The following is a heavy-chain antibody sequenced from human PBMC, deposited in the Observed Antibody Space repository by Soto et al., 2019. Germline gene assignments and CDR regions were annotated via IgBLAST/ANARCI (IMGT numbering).Heavy chain of an antibody. CDR2: LDQSGGT. CDR1: GDSLRGQS. J-gene: IGHJ6*04. V-gene: IGHV4-34*01. D-gene: IGHD6-19*01. Sequence: QVQLQQWGAGLLKASETLSLTCAVVGDSLRGQSWNWIRQSPGKGLEWIGELDQSGGTNYNPSLRGRAIFPVDTSKNQFSLTLPSVPAADPVVNYCGREDGYGWSGEILEVGGKGTTVTVSS. CDR3: GREDGYGWSGEILEV.